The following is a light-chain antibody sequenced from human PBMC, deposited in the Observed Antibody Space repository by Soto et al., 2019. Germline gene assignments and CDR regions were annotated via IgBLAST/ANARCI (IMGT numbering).Light chain of an antibody. J-gene: IGKJ1*01. CDR3: QQYGSSPKT. Sequence: EIVLTQSPGTLSLSPGERATLSCRASQSVSSSYLAWYQQKPGQAPRLLIYGASSRATGIPDWFSGGGSGIDFTLSISRVEPEDVGVYYCQQYGSSPKTCGQGTKVEIK. V-gene: IGKV3-20*01. CDR2: GAS. CDR1: QSVSSSY.